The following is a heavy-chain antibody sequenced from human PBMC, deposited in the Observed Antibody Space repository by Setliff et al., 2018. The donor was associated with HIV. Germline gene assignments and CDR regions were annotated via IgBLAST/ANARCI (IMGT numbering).Heavy chain of an antibody. CDR2: IYTSGNT. CDR1: GGSVSISD. CDR3: ARRSDWFDP. Sequence: SETLSLTCTVSGGSVSISDWRWIRQPPGKGLEWIGCIYTSGNTNYDPSLKSRVTISVDTSKNQFSLKLASVTAADTAVYFCARRSDWFDPWGQGTLVTVSS. J-gene: IGHJ5*02. V-gene: IGHV4-4*09.